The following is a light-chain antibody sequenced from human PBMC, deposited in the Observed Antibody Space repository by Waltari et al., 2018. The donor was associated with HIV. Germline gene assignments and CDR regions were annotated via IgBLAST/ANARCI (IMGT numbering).Light chain of an antibody. Sequence: HSALTQPRSVSGSPGQSVTISCTGTSSDIGAYDYVSWFQKFPGRAPKLLIFDVNKRPSGVPDRFSGFKSCDTASLTISGLQPDDESDYFCSSYGGVASYLIFGGGTTLTVL. CDR1: SSDIGAYDY. V-gene: IGLV2-11*01. J-gene: IGLJ2*01. CDR2: DVN. CDR3: SSYGGVASYLI.